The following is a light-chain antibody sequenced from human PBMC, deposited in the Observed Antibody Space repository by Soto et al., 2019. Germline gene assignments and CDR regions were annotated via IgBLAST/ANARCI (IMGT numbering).Light chain of an antibody. Sequence: EIVLTQSPATLSLSPGERATLSCRASQSVSTYLAWYQQKPGQPPRLLIYDASNRATGIPARFSGSGSGTDFALTNSSLEPEVFAVYYCQRRINWRRTLGQGTKLQIK. CDR3: QRRINWRRT. J-gene: IGKJ2*01. CDR1: QSVSTY. CDR2: DAS. V-gene: IGKV3-11*01.